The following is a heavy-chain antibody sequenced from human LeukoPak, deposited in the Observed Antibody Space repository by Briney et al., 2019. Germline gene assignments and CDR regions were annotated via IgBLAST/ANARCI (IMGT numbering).Heavy chain of an antibody. CDR3: AGGVTIVRGTSKHFDY. J-gene: IGHJ4*02. CDR1: GVSFSSYY. Sequence: KPSETLSLTCTVSGVSFSSYYWNWIRQPPGKGLEWIGYMYYSGSTNYNPSLKSRVTISVDASKNQFSLKLSSVTAADTAVYYCAGGVTIVRGTSKHFDYWGQGTLVTVSS. D-gene: IGHD3-10*01. CDR2: MYYSGST. V-gene: IGHV4-59*08.